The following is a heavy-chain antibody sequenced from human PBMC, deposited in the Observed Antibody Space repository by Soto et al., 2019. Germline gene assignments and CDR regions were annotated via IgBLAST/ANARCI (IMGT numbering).Heavy chain of an antibody. CDR2: ISYDGSNK. CDR3: AKDSRVLYSSSWYEVGNFEY. D-gene: IGHD6-13*01. J-gene: IGHJ4*02. CDR1: GFTFSSYG. Sequence: HPGGSLRLSCAASGFTFSSYGMHWVRQAPGKGLEWVAVISYDGSNKYYADSVKGRFTISRDNSKNTLYLQMNSLRAEDTAVYYCAKDSRVLYSSSWYEVGNFEYWGQGTLVTVSS. V-gene: IGHV3-30*18.